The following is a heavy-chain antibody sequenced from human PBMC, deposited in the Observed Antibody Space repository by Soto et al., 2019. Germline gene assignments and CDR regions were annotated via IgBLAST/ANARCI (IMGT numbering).Heavy chain of an antibody. Sequence: QEQLVESGGGLVKPGGSLRLSCAASGFIFSDYYMNWILQAPGKGLEWLSYISSSGGHTNYADSVKGRFTISRDNGRDYLFLQLNSQTAEDTAVYCCAIERRGRRSTDYWGRGTPVTVSP. V-gene: IGHV3-11*06. CDR3: AIERRGRRSTDY. CDR2: ISSSGGHT. J-gene: IGHJ4*02. CDR1: GFIFSDYY.